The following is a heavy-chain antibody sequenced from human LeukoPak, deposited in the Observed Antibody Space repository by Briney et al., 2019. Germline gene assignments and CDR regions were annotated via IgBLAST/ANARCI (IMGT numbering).Heavy chain of an antibody. Sequence: ASVKVSCKVSGYTLTELSMHWVRQAPGKGLEWMGGFDPEDGETIYAQKFQGRVTMTEDTSTDTAYMELSSLRSEDTAVYYCAKDPMTTVRDWFDPWGQGTLVTVSS. CDR2: FDPEDGET. CDR3: AKDPMTTVRDWFDP. CDR1: GYTLTELS. J-gene: IGHJ5*02. V-gene: IGHV1-24*01. D-gene: IGHD4-11*01.